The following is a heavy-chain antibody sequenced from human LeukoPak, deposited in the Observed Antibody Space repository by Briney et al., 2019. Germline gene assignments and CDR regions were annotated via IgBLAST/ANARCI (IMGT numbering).Heavy chain of an antibody. V-gene: IGHV3-13*01. D-gene: IGHD2-8*02. CDR3: TRGRFVLVPSLERWYFDL. CDR2: IGTEDDT. J-gene: IGHJ2*01. Sequence: PGGSLRLSCTASGFTFRNYDMHWVRQTTEKGLEWVSGIGTEDDTFYPDSVKGRFTISRESAKNSVYLQMNSLRAGDTAVYYCTRGRFVLVPSLERWYFDLWGRGTLVTVSS. CDR1: GFTFRNYD.